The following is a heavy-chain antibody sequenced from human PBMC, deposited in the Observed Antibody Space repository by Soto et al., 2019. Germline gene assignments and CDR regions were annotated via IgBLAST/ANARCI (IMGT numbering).Heavy chain of an antibody. D-gene: IGHD6-6*01. CDR1: GFTFSSYD. Sequence: QVQLVESGGGVVQPGRSLRLSCAASGFTFSSYDMHWVRQAPGKGLEWVAVIWYDGSNKYYADSVKGRFTISRDNSKNTLYLQMNSLRAEDTAVYYGERDRGYSSSSMDVWGQGTTVTVS. J-gene: IGHJ6*02. V-gene: IGHV3-33*01. CDR2: IWYDGSNK. CDR3: ERDRGYSSSSMDV.